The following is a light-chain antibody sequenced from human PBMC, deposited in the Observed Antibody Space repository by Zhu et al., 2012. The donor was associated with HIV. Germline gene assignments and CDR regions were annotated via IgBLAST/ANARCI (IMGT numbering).Light chain of an antibody. CDR3: QQTYSVLIT. CDR1: QDISSY. Sequence: VIWMTQSPSFLTASLGDRVTISCRMSQDISSYLAWYQQKPGKAPKLLISGASSLQSGVPSRFTGSASGTDFTLTINNLQPEDFATYYCQQTYSVLITFGQGTRLDIK. CDR2: GAS. J-gene: IGKJ5*01. V-gene: IGKV1D-8*03.